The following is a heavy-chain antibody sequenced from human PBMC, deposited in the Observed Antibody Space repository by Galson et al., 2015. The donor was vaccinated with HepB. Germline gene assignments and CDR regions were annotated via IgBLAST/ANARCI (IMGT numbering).Heavy chain of an antibody. CDR1: GFTFSNYA. CDR2: ISYDGSNK. Sequence: SLRLSCAASGFTFSNYAMHWVRQAPGKGLEWVAVISYDGSNKYYADSVKGRFTISRDNSKNTLYLQMNNLRTEDTTVYYCTSQDPFDIWGQGTMVIVSS. CDR3: TSQDPFDI. V-gene: IGHV3-30-3*01. J-gene: IGHJ3*02.